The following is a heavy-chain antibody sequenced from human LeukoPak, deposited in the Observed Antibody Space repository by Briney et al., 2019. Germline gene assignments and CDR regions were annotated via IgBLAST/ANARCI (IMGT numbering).Heavy chain of an antibody. CDR1: GFTLSSYA. CDR3: AKSRAEPDAFDI. J-gene: IGHJ3*02. V-gene: IGHV3-23*01. CDR2: ISGSGGST. Sequence: GGSLRLSCAASGFTLSSYAMSWVRQAPGKGLEWVSAISGSGGSTYYADSVKGRFTISRDSSKNTLYLQMSSLRAEDTAVYYCAKSRAEPDAFDIWGQGTMVTVSS. D-gene: IGHD1-14*01.